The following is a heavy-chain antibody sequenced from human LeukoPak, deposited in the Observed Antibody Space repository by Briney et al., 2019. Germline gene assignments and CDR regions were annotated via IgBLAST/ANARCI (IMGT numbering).Heavy chain of an antibody. CDR1: RFTFSSFV. CDR2: IGGSGGNA. D-gene: IGHD1-14*01. Sequence: GGSLRLSCAASRFTFSSFVMNWVRQAPGKGLEWVSGIGGSGGNAYYADSVRGRFTISRDNSKNTLFLQMNSLRAEDTAVYYCAKGLPEASWGQGTLVTVSS. J-gene: IGHJ5*02. V-gene: IGHV3-23*01. CDR3: AKGLPEAS.